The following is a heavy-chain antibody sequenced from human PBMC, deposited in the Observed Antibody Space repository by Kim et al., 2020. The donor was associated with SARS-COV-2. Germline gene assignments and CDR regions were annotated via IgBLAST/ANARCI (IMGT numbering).Heavy chain of an antibody. J-gene: IGHJ4*02. Sequence: LETLSLTCTVSGGSISSSSYYWGWIRQPPGKGLEWIGSIYYSGSTYYNPSLKSRVTISVDTSKNQFSLKLSSVTAADTAVYYCARQSILPDYWGQGTLVTVSS. D-gene: IGHD6-6*01. CDR1: GGSISSSSYY. V-gene: IGHV4-39*01. CDR2: IYYSGST. CDR3: ARQSILPDY.